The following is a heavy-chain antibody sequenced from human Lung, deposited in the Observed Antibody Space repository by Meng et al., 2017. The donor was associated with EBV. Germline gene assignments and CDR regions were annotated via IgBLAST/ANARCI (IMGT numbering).Heavy chain of an antibody. J-gene: IGHJ4*02. CDR2: ISAYNGNT. CDR3: ARVEVGITSGDY. CDR1: GYTFTNYG. D-gene: IGHD1-26*01. Sequence: QAHLVQAGVEVKKPGASLKVSCKASGYTFTNYGITWVRQAPGQGLEWMGWISAYNGNTNYAQTRPGRVTMTTDTSTSTAYMELRSLRSDDTAVYYCARVEVGITSGDYWGQGTLVTVSS. V-gene: IGHV1-18*01.